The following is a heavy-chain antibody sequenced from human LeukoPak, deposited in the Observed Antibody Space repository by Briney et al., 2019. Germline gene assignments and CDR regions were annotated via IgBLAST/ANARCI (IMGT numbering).Heavy chain of an antibody. V-gene: IGHV1-69*01. CDR3: ARVEIVGWPTDETGLDYYYYYGMDV. CDR1: GGTFSSYA. Sequence: SVKVSCKASGGTFSSYAISWVRQAPGQGHEWMGGIILIFGTAKYAQKFQDRVTITADESTSTAYMQLSSLRSEDTAVYYCARVEIVGWPTDETGLDYYYYYGMDVWGQGTTVTVSS. D-gene: IGHD2-2*03. J-gene: IGHJ6*02. CDR2: IILIFGTA.